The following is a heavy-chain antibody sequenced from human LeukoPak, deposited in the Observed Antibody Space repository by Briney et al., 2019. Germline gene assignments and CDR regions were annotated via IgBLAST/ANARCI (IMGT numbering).Heavy chain of an antibody. Sequence: SETLSLTCTVSGGTISTYYWSWIRQPPGKGLEWIGYVSDSGITNYNPSLKSQVTISVDSSRNRSSLQLTSVTAADTAVYYCARGGGGPDTRGQGTLVTVSS. CDR2: VSDSGIT. J-gene: IGHJ5*02. D-gene: IGHD3-10*01. V-gene: IGHV4-59*01. CDR1: GGTISTYY. CDR3: ARGGGGPDT.